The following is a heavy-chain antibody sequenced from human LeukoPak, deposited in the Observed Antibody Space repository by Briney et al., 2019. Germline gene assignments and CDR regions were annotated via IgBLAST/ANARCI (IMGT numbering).Heavy chain of an antibody. J-gene: IGHJ4*02. CDR3: ARDGADVYGRAFDY. V-gene: IGHV4-4*07. CDR2: IHASGTT. Sequence: SETLSLACNVSGGSVSSYFWTWIRQPAGKGLEWIGRIHASGTTNYNSSLKSRVSMSVDTSKNQFSLKLTSVTAADTAVYFCARDGADVYGRAFDYWGQGTLVSVSS. CDR1: GGSVSSYF. D-gene: IGHD3-10*01.